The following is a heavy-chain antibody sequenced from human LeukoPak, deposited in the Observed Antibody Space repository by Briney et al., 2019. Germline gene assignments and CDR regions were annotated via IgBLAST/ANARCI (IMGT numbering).Heavy chain of an antibody. J-gene: IGHJ4*02. Sequence: GGSPRLSCAASGFTFSSYAMHWVRQAPGKGLEWVAVISYDGSNKYYADSVKGRFTISRDNSKNTLYLQMNSLRAEDTAVYYCAREIPPTEFNLSCYFDYWGQGTLVTVSS. D-gene: IGHD3-10*01. CDR2: ISYDGSNK. CDR3: AREIPPTEFNLSCYFDY. CDR1: GFTFSSYA. V-gene: IGHV3-30-3*01.